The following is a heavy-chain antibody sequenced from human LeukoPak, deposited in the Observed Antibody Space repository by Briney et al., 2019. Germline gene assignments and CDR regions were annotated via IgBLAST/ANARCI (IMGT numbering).Heavy chain of an antibody. V-gene: IGHV3-21*01. D-gene: IGHD5-18*01. Sequence: SMSSYIYYADSVKGRFTISRDNAKNSLYLQMNSLRAEDTAVYYCARDGKYSYGYGFDYWGQGTLVTVSS. CDR2: SMSSYI. CDR3: ARDGKYSYGYGFDY. J-gene: IGHJ4*02.